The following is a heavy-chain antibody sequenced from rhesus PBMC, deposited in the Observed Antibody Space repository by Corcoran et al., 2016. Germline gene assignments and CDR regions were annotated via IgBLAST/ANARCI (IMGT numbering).Heavy chain of an antibody. V-gene: IGHV4-65*01. CDR2: ISGSSGST. CDR3: ARGSYYSGSSDY. D-gene: IGHD3-16*01. J-gene: IGHJ4*01. Sequence: QVQLQESGPGLVKPSETLSLTCAVSGGSISSSNWWSWIRQPPGKGLEWIGYISGSSGSTYYNPSLNSRVTMSTDPSKNQFSLKLSSVTAVDTAVYYCARGSYYSGSSDYWGQGVLVSVSS. CDR1: GGSISSSNW.